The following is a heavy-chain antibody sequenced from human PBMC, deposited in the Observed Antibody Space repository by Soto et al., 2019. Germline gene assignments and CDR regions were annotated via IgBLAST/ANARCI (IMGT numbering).Heavy chain of an antibody. Sequence: PGGSLRLSCAASGFTFTRYSMNWVRQAPGKGLEWVSSISSTTNYRYYGASMKGRFTISRDNAKNSLYLEMNSLRAEDTAVYYCARESEDLTSNFDYWGQGTLVTVSS. CDR2: ISSTTNYR. J-gene: IGHJ4*02. CDR1: GFTFTRYS. CDR3: ARESEDLTSNFDY. V-gene: IGHV3-21*06.